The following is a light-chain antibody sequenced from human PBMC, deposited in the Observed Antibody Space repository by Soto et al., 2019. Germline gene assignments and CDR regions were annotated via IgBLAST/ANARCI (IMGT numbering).Light chain of an antibody. Sequence: EIVLTQSPGTLSLSPGERATLSCRASQSVSSSYLAWYLQKPGQAPRLLVYGASSRATGIPVRFSGGGSGTDFTLTISRLEPEDFAVYYCQQYGSSGTFGQGTKVDIK. CDR3: QQYGSSGT. J-gene: IGKJ1*01. V-gene: IGKV3-20*01. CDR2: GAS. CDR1: QSVSSSY.